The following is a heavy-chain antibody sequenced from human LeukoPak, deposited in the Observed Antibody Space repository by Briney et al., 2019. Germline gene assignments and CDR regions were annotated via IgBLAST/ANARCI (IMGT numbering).Heavy chain of an antibody. CDR2: INHSGST. CDR1: GGSFSGYY. J-gene: IGHJ4*02. V-gene: IGHV4-34*01. CDR3: ARGNTAGFYY. D-gene: IGHD1/OR15-1a*01. Sequence: SETLSLTCAVYGGSFSGYYWSWIRQPPGKGLEWIGEINHSGSTNYNPSLKSRVTISVDTSKNQFSLKLSSVTAADTAVYYCARGNTAGFYYWGQGTLVTVSS.